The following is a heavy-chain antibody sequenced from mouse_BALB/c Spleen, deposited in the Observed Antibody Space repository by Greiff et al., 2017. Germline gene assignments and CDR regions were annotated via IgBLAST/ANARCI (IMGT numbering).Heavy chain of an antibody. J-gene: IGHJ4*01. CDR3: TRDQSYRYDAMDY. D-gene: IGHD2-14*01. CDR2: INPSNGGT. Sequence: VKLMESGAELVKPGASVKLSCKASGYTFTSYYMYWVKQRPGQGLEWIGEINPSNGGTNFNEKFKSKATLTVDKSSSTAYMQLSSLTSEDSAVYYCTRDQSYRYDAMDYWGQGTSVTVSS. V-gene: IGHV1S81*02. CDR1: GYTFTSYY.